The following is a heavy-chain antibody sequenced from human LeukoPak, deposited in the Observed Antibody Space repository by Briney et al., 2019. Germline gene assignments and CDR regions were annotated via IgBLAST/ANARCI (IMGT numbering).Heavy chain of an antibody. D-gene: IGHD3-22*01. CDR1: GCTFSSYA. CDR3: ARGGYYDSSGYYSGYH. CDR2: IIPIFGTA. V-gene: IGHV1-69*01. J-gene: IGHJ4*02. Sequence: SLKVSCKASGCTFSSYAISWVRQAPGQGLEWMGGIIPIFGTANYAQKFQGRVTITADESTSTAYMELSSLRSEDTAVYYCARGGYYDSSGYYSGYHWGQGTLVTVSS.